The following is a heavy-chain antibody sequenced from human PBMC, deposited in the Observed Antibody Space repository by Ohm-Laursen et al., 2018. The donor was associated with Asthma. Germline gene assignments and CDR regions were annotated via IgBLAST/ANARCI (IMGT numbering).Heavy chain of an antibody. CDR2: ISYDRSDK. Sequence: SLRLSCTASGFTFSSFAMHWVRQAPGKGLEWVAFISYDRSDKYYADSVKGRFTISRDNSKNTLFLQMNSLRDDDTAVYYCARERRSTLGAPDLWGQGTMVTVSS. D-gene: IGHD4/OR15-4a*01. V-gene: IGHV3-30-3*01. CDR1: GFTFSSFA. J-gene: IGHJ3*01. CDR3: ARERRSTLGAPDL.